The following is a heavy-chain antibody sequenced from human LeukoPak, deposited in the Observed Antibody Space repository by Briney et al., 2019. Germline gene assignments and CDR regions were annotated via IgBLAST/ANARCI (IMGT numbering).Heavy chain of an antibody. D-gene: IGHD6-19*01. CDR1: GGSISSYY. J-gene: IGHJ4*02. V-gene: IGHV4-59*01. Sequence: SETLSLTCTVSGGSISSYYWGWIRQPPGEGLEWIANIHNSGSANYNPSLKSRVTMSVDTSNNQISLNLRAVTAADTAVYYCARTGIAVADNWGQGTLVTVSS. CDR3: ARTGIAVADN. CDR2: IHNSGSA.